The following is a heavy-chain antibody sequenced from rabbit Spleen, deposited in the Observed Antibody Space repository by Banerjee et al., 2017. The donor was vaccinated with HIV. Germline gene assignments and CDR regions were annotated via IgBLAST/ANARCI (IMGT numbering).Heavy chain of an antibody. V-gene: IGHV1S40*01. CDR3: ASLITGDNWAFGL. CDR2: IDTGSSGST. Sequence: QSLQESGGGLFQPGGSLALTCKASGFSLSNNYVMCWVRQAPGKGLEWIGCIDTGSSGSTDYATWAKGRFTISKTSTTVTLQMTSLTAADTATYFCASLITGDNWAFGLWGPGTLVTVS. CDR1: GFSLSNNYV. J-gene: IGHJ6*01. D-gene: IGHD2-1*01.